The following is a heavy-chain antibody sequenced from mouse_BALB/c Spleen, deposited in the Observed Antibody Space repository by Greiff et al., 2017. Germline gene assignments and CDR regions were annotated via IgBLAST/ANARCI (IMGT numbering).Heavy chain of an antibody. CDR2: ISSGSSTI. CDR1: GFTFSSFG. D-gene: IGHD2-14*01. V-gene: IGHV5-17*02. J-gene: IGHJ3*01. Sequence: EVKVVESGGGLVQPGGSRKLSCAASGFTFSSFGMHWVRQAPEKGLEWVAYISSGSSTIYYADTVKGRFTISRDNPKNTLFLQMTSLRSEDTAMYYCARSNYRYDLFAYWGQGTLVTVSA. CDR3: ARSNYRYDLFAY.